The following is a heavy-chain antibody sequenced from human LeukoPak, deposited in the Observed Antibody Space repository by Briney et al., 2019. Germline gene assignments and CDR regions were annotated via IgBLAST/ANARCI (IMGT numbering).Heavy chain of an antibody. J-gene: IGHJ6*03. D-gene: IGHD2-2*01. CDR3: AKRSASLVDSYYYMDV. CDR1: GFTFTSYV. CDR2: ISGSGGST. Sequence: PGGSLRLSSAASGFTFTSYVMSRGRQAPGKGLEWVSVISGSGGSTFYADSVKGRFTFSRDNSKNTLYLQMNSLRAEDTAVYYCAKRSASLVDSYYYMDVWGEGTTVTVSS. V-gene: IGHV3-23*01.